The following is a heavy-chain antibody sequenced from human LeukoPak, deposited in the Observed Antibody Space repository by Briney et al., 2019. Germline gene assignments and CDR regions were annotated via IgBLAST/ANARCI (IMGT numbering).Heavy chain of an antibody. Sequence: QPGGSLRLSCAASGFTFSSYEMNWVRQAPGKGLEWASAISGSGGSTYYADSVKGRFTISRDNSKNTLYLQMNSLRAEDTAVYYCAKVESFYYGSGRQKNHYYYYMDVWGKGTTVTISS. J-gene: IGHJ6*03. CDR2: ISGSGGST. V-gene: IGHV3-23*01. CDR3: AKVESFYYGSGRQKNHYYYYMDV. CDR1: GFTFSSYE. D-gene: IGHD3-10*01.